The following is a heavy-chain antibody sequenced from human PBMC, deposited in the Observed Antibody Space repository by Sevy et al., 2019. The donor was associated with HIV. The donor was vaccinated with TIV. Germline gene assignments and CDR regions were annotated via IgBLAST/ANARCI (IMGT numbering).Heavy chain of an antibody. J-gene: IGHJ4*02. CDR1: GFTPSTYG. CDR2: IGYDGSNK. CDR3: ARDPRMYGDYLLGYFDY. V-gene: IGHV3-33*01. Sequence: GGSLRLSCAASGFTPSTYGMHWVRQAPGKGLEWVAVIGYDGSNKYYADSVKGRFTISRDNSKNTLFLQMDSLRAEDTAVYDCARDPRMYGDYLLGYFDYWGQGTLVTVSS. D-gene: IGHD2-8*01.